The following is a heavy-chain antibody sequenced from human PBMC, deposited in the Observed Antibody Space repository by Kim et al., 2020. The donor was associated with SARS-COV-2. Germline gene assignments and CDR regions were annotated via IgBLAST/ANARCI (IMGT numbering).Heavy chain of an antibody. V-gene: IGHV4-34*01. CDR3: AMGRYFACY. CDR1: GGSFSGYN. Sequence: SETLSLTCAVYGGSFSGYNWSWIRQPPGKGLEWIGEINHSGSTNYNPSLKSRVTISVDTSKNQFSLKLSSVTAADTAVYYCAMGRYFACYLGQGTLVTVS. D-gene: IGHD3-9*01. CDR2: INHSGST. J-gene: IGHJ4*02.